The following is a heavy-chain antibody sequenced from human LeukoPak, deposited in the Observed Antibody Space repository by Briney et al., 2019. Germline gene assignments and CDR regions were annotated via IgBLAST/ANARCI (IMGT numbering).Heavy chain of an antibody. CDR1: GGSITSIYY. Sequence: SETLSLTCTVSGGSITSIYYWGWIRQPPGKGLEWIGSVYYRGSTYYSPSLKSRVTVSIDTSKNQFSLKLSSVTAADTAIYYCARDKGYYDSSGSWGWFDPWGQGTLVTVSS. CDR3: ARDKGYYDSSGSWGWFDP. J-gene: IGHJ5*02. CDR2: VYYRGST. V-gene: IGHV4-39*07. D-gene: IGHD3-22*01.